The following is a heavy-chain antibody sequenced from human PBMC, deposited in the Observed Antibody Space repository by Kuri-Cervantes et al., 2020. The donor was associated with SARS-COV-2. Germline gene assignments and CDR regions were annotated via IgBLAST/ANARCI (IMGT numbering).Heavy chain of an antibody. CDR2: IYTSGST. D-gene: IGHD3-16*02. CDR1: GGSISSGSYY. CDR3: ARETYAYVWGIYPDLGGYFDY. Sequence: SETLSLTCTVSGGSISSGSYYWSWIRQPAGKGLEWIGRIYTSGSTNYNPSLKSRVTISVDTSKNQFSLKLSSVTAADTAVYYCARETYAYVWGIYPDLGGYFDYWGQGTLVTVSS. J-gene: IGHJ4*02. V-gene: IGHV4-61*02.